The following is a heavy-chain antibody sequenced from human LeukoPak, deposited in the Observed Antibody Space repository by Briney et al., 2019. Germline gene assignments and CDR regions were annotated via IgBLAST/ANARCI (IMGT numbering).Heavy chain of an antibody. CDR2: MNPNSGNT. CDR1: GGTFSSYA. V-gene: IGHV1-8*03. J-gene: IGHJ4*02. CDR3: ARVWGTRYSSSWYRRPINYFDY. Sequence: ASVKVSCKASGGTFSSYAINWVRQATGQGLEWMGWMNPNSGNTGYAQKFQGRVTITRNTSISTAYMELSSLRSEDTAVYYCARVWGTRYSSSWYRRPINYFDYWGQGTLVTVSS. D-gene: IGHD6-13*01.